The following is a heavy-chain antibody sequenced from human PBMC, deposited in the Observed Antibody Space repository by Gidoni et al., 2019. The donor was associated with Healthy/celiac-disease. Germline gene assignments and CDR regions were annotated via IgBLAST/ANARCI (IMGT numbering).Heavy chain of an antibody. CDR3: ASPRGYSYGWQYYFDY. V-gene: IGHV4-34*01. CDR2: INHSGST. D-gene: IGHD5-18*01. Sequence: QVQLQQWGAGLLKPSETLSLTCAVDGGSFSGYYWSWIRQPPGKGLEWIGEINHSGSTNYNPSLKSRVTISVDTSKNQFSLKLSSVTAADTAVYYCASPRGYSYGWQYYFDYWGQGTLVTVSS. J-gene: IGHJ4*02. CDR1: GGSFSGYY.